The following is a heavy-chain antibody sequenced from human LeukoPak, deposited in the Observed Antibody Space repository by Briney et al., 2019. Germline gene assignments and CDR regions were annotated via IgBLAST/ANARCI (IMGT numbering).Heavy chain of an antibody. CDR1: GFTFDDYA. J-gene: IGHJ4*02. Sequence: PGGSLRLSCAASGFTFDDYAIHWVRQAPGKGLEWVSGISWNSGSIGYADSVKGRFTISRDNAKNSLYLQMNSLRAEDTALYYCAKDISYSTWGEFDYWGQGTLVTVSS. CDR3: AKDISYSTWGEFDY. CDR2: ISWNSGSI. V-gene: IGHV3-9*01. D-gene: IGHD6-13*01.